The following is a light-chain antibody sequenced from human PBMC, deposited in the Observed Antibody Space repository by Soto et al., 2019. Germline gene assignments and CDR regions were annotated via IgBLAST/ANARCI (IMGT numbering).Light chain of an antibody. V-gene: IGKV3-15*01. CDR2: GAS. CDR1: QSVNNN. Sequence: EVVLPQSPATLSVSPGERATLSCRASQSVNNNLAWYQQRPGQAPTLLISGASTRAAGIPDRFSGSGSGTEFTLSISSLQSEDGAVYYCQQYNNWPPWTFGQGTKVDI. J-gene: IGKJ1*01. CDR3: QQYNNWPPWT.